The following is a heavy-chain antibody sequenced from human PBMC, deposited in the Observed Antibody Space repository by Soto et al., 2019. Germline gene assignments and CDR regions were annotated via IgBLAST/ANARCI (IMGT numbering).Heavy chain of an antibody. J-gene: IGHJ6*02. Sequence: ASVKVSCKASGYTFTGYYMHWVRQAPGQGLEWMGWINPNSGGTNYAQKFQGWVTMTRDTSISTAYMELSRLRSDDTAVYYCARGGRITIFGVVIIGDTPVHGMDVWGQGTTVTVSS. D-gene: IGHD3-3*01. CDR3: ARGGRITIFGVVIIGDTPVHGMDV. CDR2: INPNSGGT. CDR1: GYTFTGYY. V-gene: IGHV1-2*04.